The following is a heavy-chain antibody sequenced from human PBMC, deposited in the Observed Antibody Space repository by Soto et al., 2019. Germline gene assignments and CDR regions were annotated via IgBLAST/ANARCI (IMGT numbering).Heavy chain of an antibody. J-gene: IGHJ5*02. CDR2: IYTSGST. CDR1: GGSISSYY. D-gene: IGHD4-17*01. CDR3: ARHLNYGDPHGADLFDP. Sequence: SETLSLTCTVSGGSISSYYWSWIRQPAGKGLEWIGRIYTSGSTNYNPSLKSRVTMSVDTSKNQFSLKLSSVTAADTAVYYCARHLNYGDPHGADLFDPWGQGTLVTVSS. V-gene: IGHV4-4*07.